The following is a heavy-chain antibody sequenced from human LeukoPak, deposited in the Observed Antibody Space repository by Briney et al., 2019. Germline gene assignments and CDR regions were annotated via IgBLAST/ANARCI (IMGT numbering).Heavy chain of an antibody. D-gene: IGHD6-19*01. CDR1: GGSFSGYY. Sequence: PSETLSLTCAVYGGSFSGYYWSWIRQPPGKGLEWIGEINHSGSTNYNPSLKSRVIISVDTSKNQFSLKLSSVTAADTAVYYCARGVSGWPNYYYGMDVWGQGTTVTVSS. CDR3: ARGVSGWPNYYYGMDV. J-gene: IGHJ6*02. CDR2: INHSGST. V-gene: IGHV4-34*01.